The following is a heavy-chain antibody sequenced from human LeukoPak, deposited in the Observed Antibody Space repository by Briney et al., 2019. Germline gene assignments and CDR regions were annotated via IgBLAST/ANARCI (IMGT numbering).Heavy chain of an antibody. D-gene: IGHD6-6*01. CDR1: GYTFTSYA. CDR2: INAGNGNT. J-gene: IGHJ4*01. CDR3: ARDSRSSSSAYYFDY. V-gene: IGHV1-3*01. Sequence: ASVKVSCKASGYTFTSYAMHWVRQAPGQRLEWMGWINAGNGNTKYSQKFQGRVTITTDESTSTAYMELSSLRSEDTAVYYCARDSRSSSSAYYFDYWGQEPWSPSPQ.